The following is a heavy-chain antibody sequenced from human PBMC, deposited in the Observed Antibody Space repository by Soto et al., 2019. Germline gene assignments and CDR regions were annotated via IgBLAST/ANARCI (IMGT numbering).Heavy chain of an antibody. CDR2: ISAYDGKT. J-gene: IGHJ5*02. D-gene: IGHD3-3*01. V-gene: IGHV1-18*01. CDR3: ARDPHEFWTSYWFDP. CDR1: GYTFNTYG. Sequence: AVKVSCKTSGYTFNTYGINWVRQAPGQGRELMGWISAYDGKTTYADKFQGRVTMTTDTSTSTAYMELRSLRSDDTAIYYCARDPHEFWTSYWFDPWGQGTPVT.